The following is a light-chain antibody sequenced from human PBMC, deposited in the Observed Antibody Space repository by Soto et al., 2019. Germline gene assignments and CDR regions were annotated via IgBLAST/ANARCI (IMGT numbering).Light chain of an antibody. Sequence: EVVLTQSPGTLSLSSGERATLSCRASESVSSSYLAWYQQKPGQAPRLLIYGASSRATGIPDRFSGSGSETDFSLTITRMEAEDFAVYYCQQSGHSPFAFGQGTKLEIK. J-gene: IGKJ2*01. CDR3: QQSGHSPFA. CDR1: ESVSSSY. V-gene: IGKV3-20*01. CDR2: GAS.